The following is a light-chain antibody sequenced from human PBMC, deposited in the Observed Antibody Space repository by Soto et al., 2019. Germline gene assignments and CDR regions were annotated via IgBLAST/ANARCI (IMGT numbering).Light chain of an antibody. V-gene: IGKV1-5*01. Sequence: DIQMTQSPSTLSASVGDRATIACRASQSISSWLAWYQQKPGKAPKLLIYDASSLESGVPSRFSGSGSGTDFTLTISSLQPEDFATYYCQQSYSTLRTFGQGTRLEI. J-gene: IGKJ5*01. CDR3: QQSYSTLRT. CDR2: DAS. CDR1: QSISSW.